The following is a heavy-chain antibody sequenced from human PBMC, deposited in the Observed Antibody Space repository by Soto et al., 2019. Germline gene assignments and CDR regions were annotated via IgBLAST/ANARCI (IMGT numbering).Heavy chain of an antibody. CDR2: IYWDDYK. V-gene: IGHV2-5*02. CDR1: GFSLSTSGVG. CDR3: AHKGYGDYPLDY. D-gene: IGHD4-17*01. J-gene: IGHJ4*02. Sequence: QITLKESGPTLVKPTQTLTLTCTFSGFSLSTSGVGVGWIRQPPGKALEWLAVIYWDDYKHYSPSLKSRLTITKDTSKNQVVLTMTNMDPVDTATYYCAHKGYGDYPLDYVGQGTLLTVSS.